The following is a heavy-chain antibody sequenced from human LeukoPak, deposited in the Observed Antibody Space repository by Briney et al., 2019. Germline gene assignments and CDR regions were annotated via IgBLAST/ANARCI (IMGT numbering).Heavy chain of an antibody. CDR3: AREGFPIAAPDY. V-gene: IGHV3-64*01. J-gene: IGHJ4*02. CDR1: GFTFSSYA. CDR2: ISSNGGST. Sequence: PGGSLRLSCAASGFTFSSYAMHWVRQAPGKGLDYVSAISSNGGSTYYANSVKGRFTISRDNSKNTLYLQMGSLRAEDMAVYYCAREGFPIAAPDYWGQGTLVTVSS. D-gene: IGHD6-25*01.